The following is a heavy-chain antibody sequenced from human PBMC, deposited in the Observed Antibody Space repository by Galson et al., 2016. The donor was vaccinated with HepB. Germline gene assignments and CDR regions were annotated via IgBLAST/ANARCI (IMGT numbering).Heavy chain of an antibody. Sequence: SLRLSCAVSGFTVSGNYMSWVRQAPGKGLEWVSVIYSDGTTHYADSVKGRFIISRDNSKNTMYLQMNSLRAEDAAVYYCACCRGWYGMCAFEIWGQGTMVTVSS. CDR1: GFTVSGNY. V-gene: IGHV3-66*01. CDR2: IYSDGTT. D-gene: IGHD6-19*01. CDR3: ACCRGWYGMCAFEI. J-gene: IGHJ3*02.